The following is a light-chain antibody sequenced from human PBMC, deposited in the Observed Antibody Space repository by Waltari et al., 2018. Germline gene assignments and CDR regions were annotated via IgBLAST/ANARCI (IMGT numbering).Light chain of an antibody. V-gene: IGKV1-16*02. Sequence: DIQMTQSPSSLSAFVGDRVTITCRASQGIRNCLAWFQQKPGEAPRSLIYGTSSLESGVPSQFSGSGSGTDFTLTISSLQPEDSATYYCQQYATDPSTFGQGTKLEIK. CDR1: QGIRNC. J-gene: IGKJ2*01. CDR2: GTS. CDR3: QQYATDPST.